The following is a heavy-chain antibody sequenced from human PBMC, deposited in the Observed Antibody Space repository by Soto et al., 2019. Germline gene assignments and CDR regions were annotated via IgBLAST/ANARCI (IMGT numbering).Heavy chain of an antibody. D-gene: IGHD1-7*01. V-gene: IGHV3-23*04. CDR3: ARTPGITSKGYFDL. J-gene: IGHJ2*01. Sequence: EAQLVESGGGLVQPGGSLRLSCAASGFNFNSFAMSWVRQAPGKGLGWVSGVSPSGTSTYYAGSLKGRLTISRDNSKDTVYLQMDFLRVDDTAIYFCARTPGITSKGYFDLWGRGTLVSVSS. CDR2: VSPSGTST. CDR1: GFNFNSFA.